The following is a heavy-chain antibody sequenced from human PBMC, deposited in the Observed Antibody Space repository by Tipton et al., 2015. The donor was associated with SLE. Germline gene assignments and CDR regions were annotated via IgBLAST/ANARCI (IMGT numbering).Heavy chain of an antibody. CDR3: ARASPDYYGSGSYSY. J-gene: IGHJ4*02. Sequence: TLSLTCAVYGGSFSGYYWSWIRQPPGKGLEWIGEINHSGSTNYNPSLKSRVTISVDTSKNQFSLKLSSVTAADTAVYYCARASPDYYGSGSYSYWGQGTLVTVSS. CDR2: INHSGST. CDR1: GGSFSGYY. D-gene: IGHD3-10*01. V-gene: IGHV4-34*01.